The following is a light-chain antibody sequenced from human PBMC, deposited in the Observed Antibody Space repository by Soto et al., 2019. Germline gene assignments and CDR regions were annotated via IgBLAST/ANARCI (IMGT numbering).Light chain of an antibody. Sequence: EIVLTQSPGTMSLSPGERATLSCRARQSVSGSHLAWYQQKPGQAPRLLINGASNRATGIPDRFSGDGSGTDFSLTISRLEPEDFAVYYCAHYESPDLYTFGQGTKLEIK. J-gene: IGKJ2*01. CDR3: AHYESPDLYT. CDR2: GAS. V-gene: IGKV3-20*01. CDR1: QSVSGSH.